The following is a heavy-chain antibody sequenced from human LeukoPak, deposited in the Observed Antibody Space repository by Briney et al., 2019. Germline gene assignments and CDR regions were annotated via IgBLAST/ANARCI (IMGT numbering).Heavy chain of an antibody. V-gene: IGHV4-59*08. J-gene: IGHJ4*02. CDR3: ARGGGSYYGLDY. CDR2: IYYSGST. CDR1: GGSIRSCY. D-gene: IGHD1-26*01. Sequence: SETLSLTCTVSGGSIRSCYWSWIRQPPGKGLEWIGYIYYSGSTNYNPSLKSRVTISVDTSKNQFSLKLSSVTAADTAVYYCARGGGSYYGLDYWGQETLVTVSS.